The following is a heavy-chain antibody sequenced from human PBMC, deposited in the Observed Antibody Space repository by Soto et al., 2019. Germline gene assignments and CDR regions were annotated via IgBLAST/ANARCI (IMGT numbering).Heavy chain of an antibody. D-gene: IGHD6-13*01. CDR2: ISWDGGST. J-gene: IGHJ6*02. Sequence: GGSLRLSCAASGFTFDDYTMHWVRQAPGKGLEWVSLISWDGGSTYYADSVKGRFTISRGNSKNSLYMQMNSLRTEDTALYYCAKDIMGRGGIAAAGMESPERGIYYYYYGMDVWGQGTTVTVSS. CDR3: AKDIMGRGGIAAAGMESPERGIYYYYYGMDV. CDR1: GFTFDDYT. V-gene: IGHV3-43*01.